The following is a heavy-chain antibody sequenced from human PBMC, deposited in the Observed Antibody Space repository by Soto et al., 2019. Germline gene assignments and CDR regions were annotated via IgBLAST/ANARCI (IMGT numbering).Heavy chain of an antibody. Sequence: SETLSLTCAVSSGSISSSNWWSWVRQPPGKGLEWIGEIYHSGSTNYNPSLKSRVTISVDKSKNQFSLKLSSVTAADTAVYYCARSGSSSWYSRWFDPWGQGTLVTVSS. V-gene: IGHV4-4*02. CDR2: IYHSGST. D-gene: IGHD6-13*01. CDR3: ARSGSSSWYSRWFDP. CDR1: SGSISSSNW. J-gene: IGHJ5*02.